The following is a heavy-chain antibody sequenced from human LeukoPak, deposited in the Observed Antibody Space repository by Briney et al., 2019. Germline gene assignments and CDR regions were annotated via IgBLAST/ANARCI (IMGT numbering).Heavy chain of an antibody. CDR1: GHTFTGYY. V-gene: IGHV1-2*06. CDR3: ARDLDY. CDR2: INPNSGGT. J-gene: IGHJ4*02. Sequence: ASVKVSCKASGHTFTGYYMHWVRQAPGQGLEWMGRINPNSGGTNYAQKFQGSVTMTRDRPISTPHMELSRLRSDDTAVYYCARDLDYWGQGTMVTVSS.